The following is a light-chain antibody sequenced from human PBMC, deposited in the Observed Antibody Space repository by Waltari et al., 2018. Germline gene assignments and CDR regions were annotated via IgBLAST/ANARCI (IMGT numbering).Light chain of an antibody. CDR1: QSIGSW. V-gene: IGKV1-5*03. CDR3: QQYQSPPWT. CDR2: KAS. Sequence: DIQMTQFPSTLSASVGDRVTITCRASQSIGSWLAWYQEKPGEAPKVLFYKASILESGVPSRFSGSGSGTEFTLTISSLQPDDFATYYCQQYQSPPWTFGQGTNVEIK. J-gene: IGKJ1*01.